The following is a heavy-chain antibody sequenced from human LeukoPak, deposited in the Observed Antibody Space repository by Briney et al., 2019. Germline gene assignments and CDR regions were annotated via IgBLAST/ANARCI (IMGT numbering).Heavy chain of an antibody. CDR1: GFTFSSYW. CDR2: IKQDGSEK. Sequence: PGGSLRLSCAASGFTFSSYWMSWVRQAPGKGLEWVANIKQDGSEKYYVDSVKGRFTISRDNAKNSLYLQMNSLRAEDTAVYYCARKKGRNSSSSPAHWFDPWGQGTLVTVSS. J-gene: IGHJ5*02. V-gene: IGHV3-7*01. CDR3: ARKKGRNSSSSPAHWFDP. D-gene: IGHD6-13*01.